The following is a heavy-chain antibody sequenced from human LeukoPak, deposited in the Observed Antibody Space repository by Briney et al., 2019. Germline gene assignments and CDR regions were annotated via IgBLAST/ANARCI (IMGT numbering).Heavy chain of an antibody. Sequence: SETLSLTCTVYGGSISSSSYYWGWIRQPPGKGLEWIGSIYYSGGTYYNPSLKSRVTISVDTSKNQFSLKLSSVTAADTAVYYCARDNDIVVVPAAKSYYYYGMDVWGQGTTVTVSS. V-gene: IGHV4-39*07. CDR3: ARDNDIVVVPAAKSYYYYGMDV. J-gene: IGHJ6*02. CDR1: GGSISSSSYY. D-gene: IGHD2-2*01. CDR2: IYYSGGT.